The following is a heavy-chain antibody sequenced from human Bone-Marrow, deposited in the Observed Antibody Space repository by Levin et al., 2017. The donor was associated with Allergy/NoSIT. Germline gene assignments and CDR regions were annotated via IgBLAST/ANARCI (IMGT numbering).Heavy chain of an antibody. D-gene: IGHD6-13*01. J-gene: IGHJ4*02. CDR3: ARGPKSSLRSFDY. CDR2: INHSGST. CDR1: GGSFSGYY. V-gene: IGHV4-34*01. Sequence: PSETLSLTCAVYGGSFSGYYWSWIRQPPGKGLEWIGEINHSGSTNYNPSLKSRVTISVDTSKNQFSLKLSSVTAADTAVYYCARGPKSSLRSFDYWGQGTLVTVSS.